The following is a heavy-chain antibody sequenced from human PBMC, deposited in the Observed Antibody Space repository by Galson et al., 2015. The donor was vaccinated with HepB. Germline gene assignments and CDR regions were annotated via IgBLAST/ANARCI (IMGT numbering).Heavy chain of an antibody. Sequence: SLRLSCAASGFTFSNYGMSWVRQAPGEGLEWVSSISSSSTYIYYADSVKGRFTISRDNAKNSLYLQMNSLRAEDTAVYYCARVPSSGWYSGLWWFDPWGRGTLVTVSS. CDR2: ISSSSTYI. J-gene: IGHJ5*02. CDR3: ARVPSSGWYSGLWWFDP. CDR1: GFTFSNYG. V-gene: IGHV3-21*01. D-gene: IGHD6-19*01.